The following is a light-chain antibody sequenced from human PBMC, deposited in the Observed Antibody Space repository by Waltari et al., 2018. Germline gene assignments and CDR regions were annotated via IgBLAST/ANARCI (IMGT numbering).Light chain of an antibody. V-gene: IGKV4-1*01. Sequence: DIVMTQSPDSLAVSLGERATTSCTSRQSVLYSSTNKNYLAWYQQKPGQPPKLLIYWASTRESWVPDRFSGSGSGTDFTLTVSSLQAEDVAVYYCQQYYTTPYTFGQGTKLEIK. J-gene: IGKJ2*01. CDR2: WAS. CDR1: QSVLYSSTNKNY. CDR3: QQYYTTPYT.